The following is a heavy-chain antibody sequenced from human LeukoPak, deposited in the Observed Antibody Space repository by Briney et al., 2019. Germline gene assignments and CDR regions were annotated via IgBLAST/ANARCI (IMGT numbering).Heavy chain of an antibody. V-gene: IGHV3-33*06. CDR3: AKEVASVGATTFDY. D-gene: IGHD1-26*01. J-gene: IGHJ4*02. Sequence: GGSLRLSCAASGFTFSSYGMPWVRQAPGKGLEWVAVIWYDGSNKYYADSVKGRFTISRDNSKNTLYLQMNSLRAEDTAVYYCAKEVASVGATTFDYWGQGTLVTVSS. CDR2: IWYDGSNK. CDR1: GFTFSSYG.